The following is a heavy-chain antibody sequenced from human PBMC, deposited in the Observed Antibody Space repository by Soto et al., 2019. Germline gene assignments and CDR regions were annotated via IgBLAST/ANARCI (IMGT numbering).Heavy chain of an antibody. CDR3: VKDAFSVLSSAEFNGDY. V-gene: IGHV3-9*01. CDR1: GFIFDDYA. J-gene: IGHJ4*02. CDR2: ISWNSGRV. Sequence: EMQLAESGGGLVQPGRSLRLSCAASGFIFDDYAMHWVRQSPGKGLEWVSGISWNSGRVGYAASVKGRFTISRDNAKNSLFLQMNSLRGEDTAFYHCVKDAFSVLSSAEFNGDYWGQGTLVTVSS. D-gene: IGHD3-3*02.